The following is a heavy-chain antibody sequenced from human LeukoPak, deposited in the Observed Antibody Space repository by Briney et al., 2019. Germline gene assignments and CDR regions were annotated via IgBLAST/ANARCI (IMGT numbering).Heavy chain of an antibody. CDR3: AREGPDKGGYDRLITSFDY. Sequence: GGSLRLSCAASGFTFSSYSMNWVRQAPGKGLEWVSYISSSSYTINYADSVKGRFTISRDNAKNSLYLQMNSLRDEDTAVYYCAREGPDKGGYDRLITSFDYWGQGAPVTVSS. D-gene: IGHD5-12*01. V-gene: IGHV3-48*02. CDR1: GFTFSSYS. CDR2: ISSSSYTI. J-gene: IGHJ4*02.